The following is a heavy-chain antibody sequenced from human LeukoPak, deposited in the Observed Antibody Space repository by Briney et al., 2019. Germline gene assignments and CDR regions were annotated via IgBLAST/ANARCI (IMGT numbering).Heavy chain of an antibody. CDR2: INAGNGNT. Sequence: ASVKVSCKASGYTFTSYAMHWVRQATGQRLEWMGWINAGNGNTKNSQKLRGRVTITRDTSASTGYMELSSLRSEDTAVYYCAMVPFRRGLLLLDFWGQGTLVTVST. J-gene: IGHJ4*02. CDR3: AMVPFRRGLLLLDF. D-gene: IGHD1-26*01. V-gene: IGHV1-3*01. CDR1: GYTFTSYA.